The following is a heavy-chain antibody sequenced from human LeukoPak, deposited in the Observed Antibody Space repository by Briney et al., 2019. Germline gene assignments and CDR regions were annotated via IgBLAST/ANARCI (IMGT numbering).Heavy chain of an antibody. Sequence: RSGGSLRLSCAASGFTSSTYSMNWVRQAPGKGLEWVSSISTSSSYIDYADSVKGRFTISRDNAKNSLFLQMNSLRAEDTAVYYCARDVGLDYWGQGTLVTVSS. D-gene: IGHD2-15*01. CDR2: ISTSSSYI. V-gene: IGHV3-21*01. CDR1: GFTSSTYS. CDR3: ARDVGLDY. J-gene: IGHJ4*02.